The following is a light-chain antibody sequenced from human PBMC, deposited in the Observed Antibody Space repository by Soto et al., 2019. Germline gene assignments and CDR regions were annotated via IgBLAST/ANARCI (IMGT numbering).Light chain of an antibody. CDR3: ASWDSSLAALV. J-gene: IGLJ2*01. CDR1: SSNIGDNY. Sequence: QSVLTQPPSVSAAPGQKVTISCSGSSSNIGDNYVSWYQQLPATAPKLLIFDNNRRPSEIPDRFSGSKSATSATLDITGLQTGDEADYYCASWDSSLAALVFGGGTKLTVL. CDR2: DNN. V-gene: IGLV1-51*01.